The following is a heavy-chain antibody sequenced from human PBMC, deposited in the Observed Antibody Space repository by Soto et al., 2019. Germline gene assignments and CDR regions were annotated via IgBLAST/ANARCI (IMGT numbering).Heavy chain of an antibody. J-gene: IGHJ5*02. CDR1: GYTFTDYF. Sequence: QVQLLQSGAEVKKPGASVSVSCTASGYTFTDYFLHWVRQAPGQGLEWMGWINPNSGRTHFAPKFKAGVTMTRDASISTVYLVLDSLTSDDTAMYYCARVTATSPDAWLDPWGPGNLVIVSS. D-gene: IGHD1-1*01. CDR3: ARVTATSPDAWLDP. V-gene: IGHV1-2*02. CDR2: INPNSGRT.